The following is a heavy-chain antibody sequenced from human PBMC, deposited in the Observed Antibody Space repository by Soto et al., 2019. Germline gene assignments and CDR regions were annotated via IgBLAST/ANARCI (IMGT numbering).Heavy chain of an antibody. D-gene: IGHD5-12*01. CDR1: GGTFSSYA. Sequence: GASVKVSCKASGGTFSSYAISWVRQAPGQGLEWMGGIIPIFGTANHAQKFQGRVTITADESTSTAYMELSSLRSEDTAVYYCARDIVATIGDYYYYYGMDVWGQGTTVTVSS. V-gene: IGHV1-69*13. CDR3: ARDIVATIGDYYYYYGMDV. CDR2: IIPIFGTA. J-gene: IGHJ6*02.